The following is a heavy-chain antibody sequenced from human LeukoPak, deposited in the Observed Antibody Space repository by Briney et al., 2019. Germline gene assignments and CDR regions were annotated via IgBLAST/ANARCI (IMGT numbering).Heavy chain of an antibody. CDR3: ARAPDSSGYYRFDY. D-gene: IGHD3-22*01. CDR1: GGSISSGGYS. Sequence: SETLSLTCAVSGGSISSGGYSWSWIRQPPGKGLEWIGYIYHSGSTYYNPSLKSRVTISADRSKNQFSLKLSSVTAADTAVYYCARAPDSSGYYRFDYWGQGTLVTVSS. CDR2: IYHSGST. J-gene: IGHJ4*02. V-gene: IGHV4-30-2*01.